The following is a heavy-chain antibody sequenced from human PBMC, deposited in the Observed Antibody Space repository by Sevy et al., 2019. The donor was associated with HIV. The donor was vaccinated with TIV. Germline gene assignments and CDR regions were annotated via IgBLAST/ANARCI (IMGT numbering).Heavy chain of an antibody. CDR1: GFTFSSYS. CDR3: ARSPLSCYYGY. Sequence: GGSLRLSCAASGFTFSSYSMNWVRQAPGKGLEWVSSISSSSSYIYYADSVKVRFTISRDNAKNSLYLQMNSLRAEDTAVYYCARSPLSCYYGYWGQGTLVTVSS. V-gene: IGHV3-21*01. CDR2: ISSSSSYI. D-gene: IGHD3-22*01. J-gene: IGHJ4*02.